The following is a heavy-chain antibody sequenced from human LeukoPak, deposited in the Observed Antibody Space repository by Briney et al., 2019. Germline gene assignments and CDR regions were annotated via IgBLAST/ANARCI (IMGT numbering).Heavy chain of an antibody. CDR3: AKLPVGGFYYFDY. CDR1: GFTFSSYA. J-gene: IGHJ4*02. D-gene: IGHD3-16*01. V-gene: IGHV3-23*01. Sequence: GGSLRLSCAASGFTFSSYAMSWVRRAPGKGLEWVSAISGSGGSTYYADSVKGRFTISRDNSKNTLYLQMNSLRAEDTAVYYCAKLPVGGFYYFDYWGQGTLVTVSS. CDR2: ISGSGGST.